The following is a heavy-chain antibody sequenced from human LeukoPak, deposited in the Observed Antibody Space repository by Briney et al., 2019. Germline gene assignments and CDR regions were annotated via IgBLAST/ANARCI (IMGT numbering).Heavy chain of an antibody. CDR3: AYHTSPSY. Sequence: SETLSLTCTVSGGSISSSSYYWGWIRQPPGKGLEWIGRIYYSGSTYYNPSLKSRVTISVDTSKNQFSLKVHSVTAADTAVYYCAYHTSPSYWGQGTLVTVSS. J-gene: IGHJ4*02. CDR1: GGSISSSSYY. D-gene: IGHD1-26*01. V-gene: IGHV4-39*01. CDR2: IYYSGST.